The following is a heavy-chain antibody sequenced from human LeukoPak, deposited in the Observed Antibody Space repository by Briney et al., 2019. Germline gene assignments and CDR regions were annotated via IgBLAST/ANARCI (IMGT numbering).Heavy chain of an antibody. CDR1: GFSFRNYA. Sequence: LGGSLRLSCVASGFSFRNYAIHWVRQAPGKGLEYVSVINTDGRITYYADSVTGRFTISRDNSKNTVYLQMDSLRGEDMAVYYCTRDGGSFCDFAYWGQGALVTVSS. D-gene: IGHD1-26*01. CDR2: INTDGRIT. V-gene: IGHV3-64*02. CDR3: TRDGGSFCDFAY. J-gene: IGHJ4*02.